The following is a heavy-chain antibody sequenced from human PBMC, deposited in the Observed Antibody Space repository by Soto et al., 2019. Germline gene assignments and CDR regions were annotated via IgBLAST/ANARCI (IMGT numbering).Heavy chain of an antibody. Sequence: GGSLRLSCAVSGFTFDDNAMHWVRQAPEKGLEWVSGINWKIDIGYADSVKGRFTISRYNAENSLYLQMNSLRAEDTALYYCAISQDRGGRTTSICWGKETQVNASS. CDR1: GFTFDDNA. D-gene: IGHD3-16*01. J-gene: IGHJ4*02. CDR3: AISQDRGGRTTSIC. CDR2: INWKIDI. V-gene: IGHV3-9*01.